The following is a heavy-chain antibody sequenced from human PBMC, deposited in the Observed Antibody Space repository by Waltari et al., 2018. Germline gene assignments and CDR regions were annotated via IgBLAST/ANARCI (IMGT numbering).Heavy chain of an antibody. Sequence: EVQLVESGGVVVQPGGSLRLSCAASGFTFDDYTMHWVRQAPGKGLEWVSLISWDGGSTYYADSVKGRFTISRDNSKNALYLQMNSLRTEDTALYYCAKTGSPGYYYYYMDVWGKWTTVTVSS. J-gene: IGHJ6*03. CDR3: AKTGSPGYYYYYMDV. D-gene: IGHD3-9*01. V-gene: IGHV3-43*01. CDR1: GFTFDDYT. CDR2: ISWDGGST.